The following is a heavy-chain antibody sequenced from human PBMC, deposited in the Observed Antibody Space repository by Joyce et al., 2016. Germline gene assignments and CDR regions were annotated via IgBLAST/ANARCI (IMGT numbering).Heavy chain of an antibody. CDR3: ARVGASFYPAYDV. CDR2: AYYRSKWFY. CDR1: GDSVSSHRAA. D-gene: IGHD1-26*01. Sequence: QVQLKQSGPGLVKPAQTLSLTCAISGDSVSSHRAAWNWSRQSPSRGLEWLGSAYYRSKWFYDYAVSVESRLTINADTSKNQFSLQLNSVTPEDTAVYYCARVGASFYPAYDVWGQGTMVTVSS. V-gene: IGHV6-1*01. J-gene: IGHJ3*01.